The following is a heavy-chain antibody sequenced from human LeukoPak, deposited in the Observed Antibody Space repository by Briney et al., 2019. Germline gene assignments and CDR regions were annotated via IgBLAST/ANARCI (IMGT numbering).Heavy chain of an antibody. J-gene: IGHJ4*02. D-gene: IGHD6-13*01. V-gene: IGHV4-30-2*01. CDR3: ARSPTGYSSSWYIDY. Sequence: SQTLSLTCAVSGGSISSGGYSWSWIRQPPGKGLEWIGYIYHSGSTYYNPSLKSRVTISVDRSKNQFSLKLSSVTAADTAVYYCARSPTGYSSSWYIDYWAREPWSPSPQ. CDR2: IYHSGST. CDR1: GGSISSGGYS.